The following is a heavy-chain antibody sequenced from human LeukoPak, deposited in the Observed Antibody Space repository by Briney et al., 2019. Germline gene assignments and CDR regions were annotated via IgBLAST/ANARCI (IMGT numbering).Heavy chain of an antibody. CDR1: GGSISGYY. CDR3: ARDWRPFDY. V-gene: IGHV4-59*12. J-gene: IGHJ4*02. CDR2: IYYYGTT. Sequence: PSETLSLTCTVSGGSISGYYWSWLRQPPGKGLEWIGYIYYYGTTTYNPSLKNRVTISVDTSKNLFSLKLRSMTAADTAVYYCARDWRPFDYWGQGILVTVSS.